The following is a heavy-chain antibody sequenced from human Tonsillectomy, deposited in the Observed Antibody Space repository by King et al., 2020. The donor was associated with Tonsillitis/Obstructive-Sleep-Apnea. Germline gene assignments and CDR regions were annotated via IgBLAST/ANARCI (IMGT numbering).Heavy chain of an antibody. J-gene: IGHJ6*03. Sequence: QLVQSGAEVKKPGASVKVSCKASGYTFTSYAMHWGRQPPGQRLEWMGWINAGNGNTEYSQKFQGRVTITRDTSASTAYMELSSLRPEDTAVYYFARVQLQSYYYYYMDVWGKGTTVTVSS. CDR3: ARVQLQSYYYYYMDV. D-gene: IGHD1-7*01. V-gene: IGHV1-3*01. CDR2: INAGNGNT. CDR1: GYTFTSYA.